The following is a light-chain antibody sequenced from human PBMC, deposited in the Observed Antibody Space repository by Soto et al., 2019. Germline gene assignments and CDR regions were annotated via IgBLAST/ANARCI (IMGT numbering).Light chain of an antibody. Sequence: EIVMTQSPATLSLSPGERATLSCRASQNVNNNLAWYQQKPGQAPRLLIYGASTRATGIPARFSGSGSGTEFTLTISSLQSEDFAVYYCQQYNNWLSFGQGTKLEIK. CDR2: GAS. V-gene: IGKV3-15*01. CDR3: QQYNNWLS. CDR1: QNVNNN. J-gene: IGKJ2*01.